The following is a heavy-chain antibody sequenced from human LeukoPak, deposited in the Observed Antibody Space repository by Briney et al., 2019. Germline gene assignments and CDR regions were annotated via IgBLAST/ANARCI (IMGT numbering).Heavy chain of an antibody. V-gene: IGHV4-39*07. Sequence: PSETLSLTCTVSGGSISSSSYYWGWTRQPPGKGLEWVGSIYYSGSTYYNPSLKSRVTISVDTSKNQFSLKLSSVTAADTAVYYCARSPPAPIAAAGYYYYYYMDVWGKGTTVTVSS. J-gene: IGHJ6*03. CDR3: ARSPPAPIAAAGYYYYYYMDV. CDR1: GGSISSSSYY. D-gene: IGHD6-13*01. CDR2: IYYSGST.